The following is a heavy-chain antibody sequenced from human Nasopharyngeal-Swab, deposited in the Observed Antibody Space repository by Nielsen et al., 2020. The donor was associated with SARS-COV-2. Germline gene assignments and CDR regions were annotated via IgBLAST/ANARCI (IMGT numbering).Heavy chain of an antibody. V-gene: IGHV3-33*01. Sequence: GESLKISCAASGFTFTSYGMHWVRQVPGKGLEWVAVIWYDGSNKYYADSVKGRFTISRDNSKNTLYLQMNSLRAEDTAVYYCARICPRPSCPDAFDIWGQGTMVTVSS. CDR1: GFTFTSYG. J-gene: IGHJ3*02. D-gene: IGHD2-15*01. CDR3: ARICPRPSCPDAFDI. CDR2: IWYDGSNK.